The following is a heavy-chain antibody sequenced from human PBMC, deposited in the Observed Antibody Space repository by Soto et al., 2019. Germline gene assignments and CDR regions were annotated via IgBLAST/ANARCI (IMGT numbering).Heavy chain of an antibody. V-gene: IGHV1-69*13. D-gene: IGHD1-26*01. CDR3: ARSVGVTTLSYLDY. CDR2: IIPMFGTA. CDR1: GRTFRKYV. Sequence: SVKVSCKASGRTFRKYVISWVRQALGQGLEWLGGIIPMFGTATSTQNFQGRLTITADEATSTAYMELSSLTSEDTAVYFCARSVGVTTLSYLDYWGQGTQVTVSS. J-gene: IGHJ4*02.